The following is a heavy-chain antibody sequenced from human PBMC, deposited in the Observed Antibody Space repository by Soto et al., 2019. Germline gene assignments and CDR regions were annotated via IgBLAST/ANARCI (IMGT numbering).Heavy chain of an antibody. CDR2: INHSGST. Sequence: PSETLSLTCAVYGGSFSGYYWSWIRQPPGKGLEWIGEINHSGSTNYNPSLKSRVTISVDTSKNQFSLKLSSVTAADTAVYYCAKAAPQYCAGLSAYSGCFDPWGQGTLVTVTS. J-gene: IGHJ5*02. V-gene: IGHV4-34*01. CDR3: AKAAPQYCAGLSAYSGCFDP. CDR1: GGSFSGYY. D-gene: IGHD2-15*01.